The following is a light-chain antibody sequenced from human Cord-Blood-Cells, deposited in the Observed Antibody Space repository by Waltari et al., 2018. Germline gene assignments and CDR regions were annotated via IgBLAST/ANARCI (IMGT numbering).Light chain of an antibody. Sequence: QSALTQPPSASGSPGQSVTISCTGTSSDVGGYNYVSWYQQHPGKAPKLMIYEVSKRPSGVPERLSGSKAGTTASLTVSGLQAEDEADYYCSPYAGSNNLVFGGGTKLTVL. CDR1: SSDVGGYNY. CDR3: SPYAGSNNLV. J-gene: IGLJ3*02. V-gene: IGLV2-8*01. CDR2: EVS.